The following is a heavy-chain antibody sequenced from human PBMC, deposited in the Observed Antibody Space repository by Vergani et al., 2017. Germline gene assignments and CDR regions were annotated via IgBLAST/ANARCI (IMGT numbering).Heavy chain of an antibody. CDR2: IHHSGDT. J-gene: IGHJ6*02. CDR1: DSSIMTNPY. Sequence: QVQLQESGPGLVKPSETLTPTCDVSDSSIMTNPYWGWFRQSPGKGLEWIGCIHHSGDTHYNSSLKSRVSISIVSSSKFSLSLTSVTAADTAIYYCERQRGSGGFFPSSYFYGMDVWGHGTTVTVSS. D-gene: IGHD3-10*01. CDR3: ERQRGSGGFFPSSYFYGMDV. V-gene: IGHV4-38-2*01.